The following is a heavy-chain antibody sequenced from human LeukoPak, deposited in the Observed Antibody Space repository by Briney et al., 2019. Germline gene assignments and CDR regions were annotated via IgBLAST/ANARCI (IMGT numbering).Heavy chain of an antibody. J-gene: IGHJ6*03. CDR1: GYTFTSYG. CDR3: ALRTVGTFYYYYYMDV. Sequence: GASVKVSCKASGYTFTSYGISWVRQAPGQGLEWMGRIIPILGIANYAQKFQGRVTITADKSTSTAYMELSSLRSEDTAVYYCALRTVGTFYYYYYMDVWGKGTTVTVSS. V-gene: IGHV1-69*04. CDR2: IIPILGIA. D-gene: IGHD4-23*01.